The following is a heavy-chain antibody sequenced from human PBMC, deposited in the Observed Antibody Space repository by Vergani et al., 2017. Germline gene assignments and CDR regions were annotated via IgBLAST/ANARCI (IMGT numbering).Heavy chain of an antibody. CDR2: IYTSGST. V-gene: IGHV4-4*07. CDR1: GGSISSYY. CDR3: ARDSSSWSGAYFDY. J-gene: IGHJ4*02. Sequence: QVQLQESGPGLVKPSETLSLTCTVSGGSISSYYWSWIRQPAGKGLEWIGRIYTSGSTNYNPSLKSRVTMSVDTSKNQFSLKRSSVTAADTAVYYCARDSSSWSGAYFDYWGQGTLVTVSS. D-gene: IGHD6-13*01.